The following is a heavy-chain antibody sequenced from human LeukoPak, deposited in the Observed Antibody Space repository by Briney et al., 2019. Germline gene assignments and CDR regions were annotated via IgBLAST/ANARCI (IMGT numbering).Heavy chain of an antibody. CDR2: IYYSGST. D-gene: IGHD3-3*01. J-gene: IGHJ4*02. V-gene: IGHV4-30-4*08. CDR3: ARSSYYDFWSGYYAFDY. CDR1: GGSISSGDYY. Sequence: PSQTLSLTCTVSGGSISSGDYYWSWIRQPPGKGLEWIGYIYYSGSTYYNPSLKSRVTISVDTSKNQFSLKLSSVTAADTAVYYCARSSYYDFWSGYYAFDYWGQGTLVTVSS.